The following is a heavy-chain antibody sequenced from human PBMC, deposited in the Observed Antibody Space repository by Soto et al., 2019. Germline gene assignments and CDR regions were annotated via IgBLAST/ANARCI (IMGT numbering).Heavy chain of an antibody. D-gene: IGHD3-10*01. CDR3: ARDREKSGNAFANPHY. Sequence: QVQLVQSGAEVKKPGSSVMVSCKASGGTFSSYAISWVRQAPGQGLEWMGGIIPIFGTANYAQKFQGRVTITADESTSTAYMELSSLRSEDTAVYYCARDREKSGNAFANPHYWGQGTLVTVSS. V-gene: IGHV1-69*01. CDR2: IIPIFGTA. J-gene: IGHJ4*02. CDR1: GGTFSSYA.